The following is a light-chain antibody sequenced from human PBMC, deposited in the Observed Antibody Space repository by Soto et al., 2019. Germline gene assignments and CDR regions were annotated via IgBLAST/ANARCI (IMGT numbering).Light chain of an antibody. Sequence: EIVMTQSPATLSVSPGERATLSCRASQSVSSNLAWYQQKPGQAPRLLIYGASTRATGIPARFSGSGSGTEFTLTISSLKSEDFAVYYCQQYKNWPTFGQGTRLEIK. CDR1: QSVSSN. CDR3: QQYKNWPT. J-gene: IGKJ5*01. CDR2: GAS. V-gene: IGKV3-15*01.